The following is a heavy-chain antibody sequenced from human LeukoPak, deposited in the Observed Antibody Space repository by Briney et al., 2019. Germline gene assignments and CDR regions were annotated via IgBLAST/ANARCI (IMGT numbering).Heavy chain of an antibody. V-gene: IGHV3-74*01. CDR1: GFTFSMYW. Sequence: GGSLRLSCAASGFTFSMYWMHWVRQAPGEGLVWVSRIKSDGSTNYADSVKGRFTISRDNAKNTVSLQMNSLRPEDTGVYYCTRAPSEIGSYYPEYFRHWGQGTLVTVSS. CDR2: IKSDGST. CDR3: TRAPSEIGSYYPEYFRH. D-gene: IGHD3-10*01. J-gene: IGHJ1*01.